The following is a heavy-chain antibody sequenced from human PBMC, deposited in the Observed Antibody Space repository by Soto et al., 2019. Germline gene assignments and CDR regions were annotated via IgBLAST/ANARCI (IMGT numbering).Heavy chain of an antibody. CDR2: IYSGGST. D-gene: IGHD6-13*01. CDR3: ASDVSWLNIPFY. Sequence: GGSLRLSCAASGFTVSSNYMSWVRQAPGKGLEWVSVIYSGGSTYYADSVKGRFTISRDNSKNTLYLQMNSLRAEDTAVYYCASDVSWLNIPFYWGQGTLVTVSS. J-gene: IGHJ4*02. CDR1: GFTVSSNY. V-gene: IGHV3-66*01.